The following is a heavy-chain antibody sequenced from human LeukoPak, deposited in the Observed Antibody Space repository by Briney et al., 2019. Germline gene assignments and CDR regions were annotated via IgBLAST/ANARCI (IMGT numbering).Heavy chain of an antibody. Sequence: GGSLRLSCAASGFTFSSYAMHWVRQAPGKGLEWVAVIWYDGSNKYYADSVKGRFTISRDNSKNTLYLQMNSLRAEDTAVYYCARDPIPYYYDSSGYRGDAFDIWGQGTMVTVSS. CDR3: ARDPIPYYYDSSGYRGDAFDI. J-gene: IGHJ3*02. CDR1: GFTFSSYA. CDR2: IWYDGSNK. V-gene: IGHV3-33*08. D-gene: IGHD3-22*01.